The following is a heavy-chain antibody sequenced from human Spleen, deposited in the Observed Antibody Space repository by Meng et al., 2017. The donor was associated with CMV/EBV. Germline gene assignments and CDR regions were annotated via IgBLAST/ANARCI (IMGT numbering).Heavy chain of an antibody. Sequence: GGSLRLSCAASGFTFSDYYMSWIRQAPGKGLEWVSYISSTGSTVYYADSVKGRFTISRDNAKNSLYLQMNSLRVEDTAVYYCARDRSSSYPGYHSMDVWGQGTTVTVSS. CDR2: ISSTGSTV. V-gene: IGHV3-11*01. CDR3: ARDRSSSYPGYHSMDV. D-gene: IGHD6-13*01. CDR1: GFTFSDYY. J-gene: IGHJ6*02.